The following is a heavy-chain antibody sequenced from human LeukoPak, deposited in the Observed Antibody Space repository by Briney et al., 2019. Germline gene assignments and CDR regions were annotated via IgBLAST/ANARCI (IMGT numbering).Heavy chain of an antibody. J-gene: IGHJ4*02. D-gene: IGHD3-10*01. V-gene: IGHV1-69*01. Sequence: SSVRVSCKASGGTFSSYAISWVRQAPGQGLEWMGGIIPIFGTANYAQKFQGRVTITADESTSTAYMELSSLRSEDTAVYYCARAGELLWFGESPAGASYYFDYWGQGTLVTVSS. CDR1: GGTFSSYA. CDR2: IIPIFGTA. CDR3: ARAGELLWFGESPAGASYYFDY.